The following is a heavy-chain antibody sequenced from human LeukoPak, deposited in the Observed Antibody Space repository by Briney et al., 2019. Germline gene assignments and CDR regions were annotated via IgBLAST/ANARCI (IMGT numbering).Heavy chain of an antibody. J-gene: IGHJ4*02. Sequence: GGSLRLSCAASGFTFSKYWMLWVRHAPGKGLESVSRINTDGTVTTYADSVKGRFTVSRDNADNTMFLQMNSVRDEDTAVYYCATKQWLAPPPDSWGQGTPVTVSS. V-gene: IGHV3-74*01. D-gene: IGHD6-19*01. CDR1: GFTFSKYW. CDR3: ATKQWLAPPPDS. CDR2: INTDGTVT.